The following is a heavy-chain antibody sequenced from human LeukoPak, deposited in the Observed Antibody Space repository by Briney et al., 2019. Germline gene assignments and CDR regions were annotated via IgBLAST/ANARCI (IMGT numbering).Heavy chain of an antibody. Sequence: GASVKVSCKASGYTFTSYHMHWVRQAPGQGLEWMGWISAYNGNTNYAQKLQGRVTMTTDTSTSTAYMELRSLRSDDTAVYYCAREVPYDSSVYYQPFDYWGQGTLVTVSS. V-gene: IGHV1-18*04. CDR3: AREVPYDSSVYYQPFDY. CDR2: ISAYNGNT. CDR1: GYTFTSYH. J-gene: IGHJ4*02. D-gene: IGHD3-22*01.